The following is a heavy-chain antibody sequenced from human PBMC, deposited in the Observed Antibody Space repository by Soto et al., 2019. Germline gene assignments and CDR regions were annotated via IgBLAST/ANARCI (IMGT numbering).Heavy chain of an antibody. V-gene: IGHV5-51*01. CDR1: GYSFTSYW. J-gene: IGHJ4*02. D-gene: IGHD4-17*01. CDR3: ARLYGDYGHY. CDR2: IYPGNSDT. Sequence: GESLKLSCEASGYSFTSYWIGWVRQMPGKGLEWMGIIYPGNSDTRYSPPFQGQVTISADKSISTAYLQWSSLKASDTAMYFCARLYGDYGHYWGQGTLVTVSS.